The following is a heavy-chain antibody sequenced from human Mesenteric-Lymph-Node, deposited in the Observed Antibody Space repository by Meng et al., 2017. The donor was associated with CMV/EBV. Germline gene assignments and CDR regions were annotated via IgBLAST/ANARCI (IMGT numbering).Heavy chain of an antibody. Sequence: GESLKISCAASGFTVSNNYMTWVRQAPGKGLEWVSVIYSDGSTYYADSVKGRFTISRDNSKNTLYLQMNSLRAEDTAVYYCARVGRGRKAYYFDYWGQGTLVTVSS. J-gene: IGHJ4*02. CDR1: GFTVSNNY. CDR3: ARVGRGRKAYYFDY. CDR2: IYSDGST. D-gene: IGHD1-26*01. V-gene: IGHV3-66*02.